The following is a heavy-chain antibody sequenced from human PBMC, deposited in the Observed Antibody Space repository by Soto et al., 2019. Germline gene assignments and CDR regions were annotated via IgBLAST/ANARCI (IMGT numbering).Heavy chain of an antibody. CDR1: GFTFSSYG. D-gene: IGHD3-10*01. CDR3: AKTGAERGFDY. V-gene: IGHV3-30*18. Sequence: GGSLRLSCAASGFTFSSYGMHLVRQAPGKGLEWVAVISYDGSNKYYADSVKGRFTISRDNSKNTLYLQMNSLRAEDTAVYYCAKTGAERGFDYWGQGTLVTVSS. CDR2: ISYDGSNK. J-gene: IGHJ4*02.